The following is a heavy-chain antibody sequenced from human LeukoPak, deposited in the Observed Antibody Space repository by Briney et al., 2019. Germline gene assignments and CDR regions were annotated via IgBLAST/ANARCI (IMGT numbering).Heavy chain of an antibody. Sequence: GGSLRLSCAASGFTFSDYYMSSIRQAPGKGLEWVSYISSSGSTIYYADSVKGRFTISRDSAKNSLYLQMNSLRAEDTAVYYCARGDSSGWYEGYYYGMDVWGQGTTVTVSS. J-gene: IGHJ6*02. V-gene: IGHV3-11*01. CDR2: ISSSGSTI. D-gene: IGHD6-19*01. CDR1: GFTFSDYY. CDR3: ARGDSSGWYEGYYYGMDV.